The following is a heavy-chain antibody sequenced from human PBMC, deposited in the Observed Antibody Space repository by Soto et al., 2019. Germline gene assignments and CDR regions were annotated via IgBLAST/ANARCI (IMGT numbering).Heavy chain of an antibody. CDR3: AYDGGICVSGLRTGTFDI. D-gene: IGHD3-9*01. V-gene: IGHV3-21*06. CDR2: IICSSSYI. CDR1: GFTISNYT. Sequence: GETLRLSCTASGFTISNYTMNWGSQAPGKGLEWVSSIICSSSYIYYADSVKGRFTISRDNAKNSLYLQMNSLSAADTAVYYCAYDGGICVSGLRTGTFDIWGQGTLVPVSS. J-gene: IGHJ3*02.